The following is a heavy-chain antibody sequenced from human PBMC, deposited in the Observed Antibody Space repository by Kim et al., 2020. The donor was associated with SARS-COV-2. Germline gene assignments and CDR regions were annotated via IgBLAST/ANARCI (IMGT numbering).Heavy chain of an antibody. Sequence: GSTNYNPSLKRRVTMSADTSKNQFSLKLTSVTAADTAVYYCARIRGYFDYWGQGTLVTVSS. CDR3: ARIRGYFDY. CDR2: GST. J-gene: IGHJ4*02. V-gene: IGHV4-4*07.